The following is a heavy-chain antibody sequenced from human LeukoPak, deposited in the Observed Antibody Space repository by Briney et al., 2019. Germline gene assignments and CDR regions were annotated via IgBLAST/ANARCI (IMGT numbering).Heavy chain of an antibody. V-gene: IGHV3-74*01. D-gene: IGHD1-14*01. J-gene: IGHJ4*02. CDR1: GFTFSTYW. Sequence: PGGSLRLSCAASGFTFSTYWMHWVRQPPGRGLVWVSRINNDGSSTSYADSVKVRFTISRDNAKNTLYLQMNSLRAEDTAVYYCVRGTGFFDYWGQGSLVTVSS. CDR3: VRGTGFFDY. CDR2: INNDGSST.